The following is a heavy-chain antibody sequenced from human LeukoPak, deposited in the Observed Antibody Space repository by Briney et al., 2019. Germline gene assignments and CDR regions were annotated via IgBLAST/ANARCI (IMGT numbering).Heavy chain of an antibody. CDR3: ASGPGNSGNY. Sequence: PSETLSLTCTVSGYSISSNYYWGWIRQPPGKGLEWIGSIYYSGSTNYNPSLKSRVTISVDTSKNQFSLKLSSVTAADTAVCYCASGPGNSGNYWGQGTLVTVSA. D-gene: IGHD4-23*01. CDR1: GYSISSNYY. V-gene: IGHV4-38-2*02. CDR2: IYYSGST. J-gene: IGHJ4*02.